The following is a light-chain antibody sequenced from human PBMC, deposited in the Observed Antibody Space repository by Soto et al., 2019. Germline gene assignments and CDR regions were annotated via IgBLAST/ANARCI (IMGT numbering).Light chain of an antibody. Sequence: QSALTQPPSASGSPGQSVPISCTGTSSDVGGYNYVSWFQQHPGKAPKLIISEVNKRPSGVPDRFSGSKSGNTASLTVSGLQAEDEADYYCTSYGGRDNLIFGGGTKLTVL. J-gene: IGLJ2*01. CDR2: EVN. V-gene: IGLV2-8*01. CDR3: TSYGGRDNLI. CDR1: SSDVGGYNY.